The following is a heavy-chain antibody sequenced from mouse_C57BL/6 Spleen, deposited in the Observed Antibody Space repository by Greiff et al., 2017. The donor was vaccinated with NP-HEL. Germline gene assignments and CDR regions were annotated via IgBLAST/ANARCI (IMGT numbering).Heavy chain of an antibody. Sequence: VQLQQSGAELVRPGTSVKVSCKASGYAFTNYLIEWVKQRPGQGLEWIGVINPGSGGTNYNEKFKGKATLTADKSSSTAYMQLSSLTSEDSAVYFCARSLDSSGPAWFAYWGQGTLVTVSA. V-gene: IGHV1-54*01. D-gene: IGHD3-2*02. CDR1: GYAFTNYL. J-gene: IGHJ3*01. CDR2: INPGSGGT. CDR3: ARSLDSSGPAWFAY.